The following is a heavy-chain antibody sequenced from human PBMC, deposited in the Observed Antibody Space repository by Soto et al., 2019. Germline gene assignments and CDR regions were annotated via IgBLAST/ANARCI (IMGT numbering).Heavy chain of an antibody. D-gene: IGHD2-8*01. CDR2: IHYSGTT. CDR1: GTSISSYY. CDR3: ARYNSYAIDY. V-gene: IGHV4-59*01. Sequence: SETLSLTCTVSGTSISSYYWSWIRQPPGKGLGWIANIHYSGTTNYNPSLASRVTLSVDTSKNQFSLKMTSVTAADRAMYFCARYNSYAIDYWGRGTLVTVSS. J-gene: IGHJ4*02.